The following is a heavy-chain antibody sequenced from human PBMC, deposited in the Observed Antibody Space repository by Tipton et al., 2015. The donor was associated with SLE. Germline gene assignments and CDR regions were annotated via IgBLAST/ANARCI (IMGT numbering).Heavy chain of an antibody. CDR3: ARQSFGGSWEFDY. J-gene: IGHJ4*02. V-gene: IGHV4-38-2*01. D-gene: IGHD6-13*01. Sequence: TLSLTCDVSGYSISSGYYWGWIRQPPGMGLEWIGTIYYSGNTYYNPSLKSRVTMSVDTSKNQLSLKLTSVTAADTAVYFCARQSFGGSWEFDYWGQGALVTVSS. CDR1: GYSISSGYY. CDR2: IYYSGNT.